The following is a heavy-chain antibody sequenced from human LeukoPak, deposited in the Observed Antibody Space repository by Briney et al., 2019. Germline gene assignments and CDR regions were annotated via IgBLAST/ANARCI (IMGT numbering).Heavy chain of an antibody. CDR2: IRYDGSNK. J-gene: IGHJ4*02. Sequence: GGSLRLSCAASGVTFSSYGMHWVRQAPGKGLEWVAFIRYDGSNKYYADSVKGRFTISRDNSKNTLYLQMNSLRAEDTAVYYCAKDKSLAEMSGSYPDDYWGQGTLVTVSS. V-gene: IGHV3-30*02. CDR3: AKDKSLAEMSGSYPDDY. D-gene: IGHD1-26*01. CDR1: GVTFSSYG.